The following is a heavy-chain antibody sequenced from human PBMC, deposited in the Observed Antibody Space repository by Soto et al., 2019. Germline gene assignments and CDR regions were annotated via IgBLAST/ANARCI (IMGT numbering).Heavy chain of an antibody. D-gene: IGHD6-13*01. Sequence: QVQLVQSGAEVKKPGASVKVSCKASGYTLTSYGISWVRQAPGQGLEWMGWISAYNGNTNYAQKLQGRVTMTTDTSTSTAYMELRSLRSNDTAVYSCARDAYSSSWYADERATKNWFDPWGQGTLVTVSS. J-gene: IGHJ5*02. CDR1: GYTLTSYG. CDR2: ISAYNGNT. V-gene: IGHV1-18*01. CDR3: ARDAYSSSWYADERATKNWFDP.